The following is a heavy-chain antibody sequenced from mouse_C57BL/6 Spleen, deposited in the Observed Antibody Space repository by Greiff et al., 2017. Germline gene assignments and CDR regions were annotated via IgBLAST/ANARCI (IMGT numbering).Heavy chain of an antibody. V-gene: IGHV14-3*01. CDR1: GFNIKNTY. Sequence: VQLQQSVAELVRPGASVKLSCTASGFNIKNTYMHWVKQRPEQGLEWIGWIDPANGTTKYAPEFQGKATISADTSSNTSYLQLSSLTSEDTAIYYCARGWDEAWFAYWGQGTLVTVSA. D-gene: IGHD4-1*01. CDR3: ARGWDEAWFAY. J-gene: IGHJ3*01. CDR2: IDPANGTT.